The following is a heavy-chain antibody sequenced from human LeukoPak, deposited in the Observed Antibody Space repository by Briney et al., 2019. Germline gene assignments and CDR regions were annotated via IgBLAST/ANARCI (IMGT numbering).Heavy chain of an antibody. J-gene: IGHJ4*02. CDR2: IKTDGSET. CDR3: VKNNGWFHLAQ. Sequence: GGSLRLSCAASGFNFRDHWMDWVRQAPGKGLEWVGHIKTDGSETYYLDSLRDRFSISRDNTNNALYLQMNSLRVEDTAVYYCVKNNGWFHLAQWGQGTLVTVSS. V-gene: IGHV3-7*03. D-gene: IGHD6-19*01. CDR1: GFNFRDHW.